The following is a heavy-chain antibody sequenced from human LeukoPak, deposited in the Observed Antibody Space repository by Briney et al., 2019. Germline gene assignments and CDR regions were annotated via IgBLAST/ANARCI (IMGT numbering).Heavy chain of an antibody. V-gene: IGHV3-49*03. CDR1: GFTFGDHG. J-gene: IGHJ4*02. D-gene: IGHD3-3*01. CDR2: IRSKTYGGGI. CDR3: ARAPYYDFILDY. Sequence: PGRSLRLSCTTSGFTFGDHGLSWFRQGPGKGLEWVGFIRSKTYGGGIEYAASVKGRFTISRDDSKSIAYLQMNSLKTEDTAVYYCARAPYYDFILDYWGQGTLVTVPS.